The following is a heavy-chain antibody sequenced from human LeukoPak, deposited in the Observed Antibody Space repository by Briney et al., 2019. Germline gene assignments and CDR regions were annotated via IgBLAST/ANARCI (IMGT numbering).Heavy chain of an antibody. CDR3: AKLKSGYRYGFPAFDY. Sequence: GGSLRLSCAASGFTFSSYGMHWVRQAPGKGLEWVAVISYDGSNKYYADSVKGRSTISRDNSKNTLYLQMNSLRAEDTAVYYCAKLKSGYRYGFPAFDYWGQGTLVTVSS. CDR2: ISYDGSNK. V-gene: IGHV3-30*18. J-gene: IGHJ4*02. D-gene: IGHD5-18*01. CDR1: GFTFSSYG.